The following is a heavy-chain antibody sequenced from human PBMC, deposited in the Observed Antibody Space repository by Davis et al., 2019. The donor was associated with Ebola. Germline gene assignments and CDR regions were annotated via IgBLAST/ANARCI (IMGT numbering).Heavy chain of an antibody. J-gene: IGHJ5*02. D-gene: IGHD6-6*01. CDR1: GFTFSSYS. CDR2: ISYDGSNK. Sequence: GGSLRLSCAASGFTFSSYSMNWVRQAPGKGLEWVAVISYDGSNKYYADSVKGRFTISRDNSKNTLYLQMNSLRAEDTAVYYCAKSQLRSSSSSDWFDPWGQGTLVTVSS. V-gene: IGHV3-30*18. CDR3: AKSQLRSSSSSDWFDP.